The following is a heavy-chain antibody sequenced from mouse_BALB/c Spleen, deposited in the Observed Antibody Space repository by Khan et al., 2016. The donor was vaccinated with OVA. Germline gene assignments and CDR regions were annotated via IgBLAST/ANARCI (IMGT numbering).Heavy chain of an antibody. J-gene: IGHJ3*01. CDR1: GYTFTHHH. CDR3: ANPRQLVLMAWFAY. V-gene: IGHV1S45*01. Sequence: VQLKESGAELVRPGASVKISCKAFGYTFTHHHINWVKQRPGQGLDWIGYINPYNDYTNYNQKFKGKATLTVDKSSSTAYMELSSLPSEDSAVYYCANPRQLVLMAWFAYWGQGTLVTVSS. CDR2: INPYNDYT. D-gene: IGHD3-2*01.